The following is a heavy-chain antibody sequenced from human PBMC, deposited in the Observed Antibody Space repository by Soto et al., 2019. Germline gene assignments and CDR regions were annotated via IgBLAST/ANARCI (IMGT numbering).Heavy chain of an antibody. Sequence: EVQLLESGGGLVQPGGSQRLSCAASGFTFGTYAMKWLRQAPGRGLECVSFISGSGRTTYYAESVKGRFTVSRDNSMSTMYLQMNSLRAEDTALYYCAKFRGPFYSYYYMDVWGKGTTVTVSS. D-gene: IGHD3-16*01. CDR1: GFTFGTYA. J-gene: IGHJ6*03. CDR3: AKFRGPFYSYYYMDV. V-gene: IGHV3-23*01. CDR2: ISGSGRTT.